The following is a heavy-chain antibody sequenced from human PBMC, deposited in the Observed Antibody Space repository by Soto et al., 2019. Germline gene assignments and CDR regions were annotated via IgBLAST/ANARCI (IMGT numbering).Heavy chain of an antibody. Sequence: DEQLFESGGALVQPGGSLRLACTASGFTFNSFFMTWVRQAPGGGLEWISAISGGGAVKYYSDSVKGRFSISRDNSNNPLYLQMNSLRADDTAVYYCDKSLTASNFRLDVWGHGTTVSVSS. CDR1: GFTFNSFF. D-gene: IGHD2-21*02. V-gene: IGHV3-23*01. CDR2: ISGGGAVK. J-gene: IGHJ6*02. CDR3: DKSLTASNFRLDV.